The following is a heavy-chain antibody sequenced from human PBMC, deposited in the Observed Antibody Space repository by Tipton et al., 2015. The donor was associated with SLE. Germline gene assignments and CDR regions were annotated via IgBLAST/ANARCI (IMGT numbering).Heavy chain of an antibody. D-gene: IGHD6-19*01. CDR3: ARDAGGQWLVTHYMDV. Sequence: QVQLVQSGPEVKKPGASVKVSCKASGYTFTSFAIHWVRQDPGQRLEWMGWITAGNGNTKYSRKFQDRLTISRDTSANTAYMGLSSLRSEDMALYYCARDAGGQWLVTHYMDVWGNGTTVTVPS. CDR1: GYTFTSFA. J-gene: IGHJ6*03. V-gene: IGHV1-3*01. CDR2: ITAGNGNT.